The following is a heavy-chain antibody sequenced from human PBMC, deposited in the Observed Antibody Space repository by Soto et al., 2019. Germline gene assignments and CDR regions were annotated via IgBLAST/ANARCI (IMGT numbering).Heavy chain of an antibody. D-gene: IGHD3-22*01. CDR2: ISGSGGST. CDR1: GFTFSSCA. Sequence: PGGSLRLSCAASGFTFSSCAMSWVRQAPGKGLEWVSAISGSGGSTYYADSVKGRFTISRDNSKNTLYLQMNSLRAEDTAVYYCAKDATHQAYYYDSSGYYYFDYWGQGTLVTVSS. CDR3: AKDATHQAYYYDSSGYYYFDY. V-gene: IGHV3-23*01. J-gene: IGHJ4*02.